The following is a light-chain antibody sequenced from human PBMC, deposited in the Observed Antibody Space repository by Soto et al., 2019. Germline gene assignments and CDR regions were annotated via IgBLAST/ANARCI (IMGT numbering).Light chain of an antibody. CDR3: MQALQTGYT. V-gene: IGKV2-28*01. CDR2: LGS. J-gene: IGKJ2*01. Sequence: DIVMTQSPLSLPVTPGEPASISCRSSQSLLHSNGCNYLDWYLQKPGQSPQLLIYLGSNRASGVPYRFSGSGSGTDFTLKISRVEAEDVGVYYCMQALQTGYTFGQGTKLEIK. CDR1: QSLLHSNGCNY.